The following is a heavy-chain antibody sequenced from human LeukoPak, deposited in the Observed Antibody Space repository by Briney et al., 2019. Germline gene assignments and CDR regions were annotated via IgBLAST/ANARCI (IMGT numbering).Heavy chain of an antibody. CDR3: ARVRAVAGTPT. J-gene: IGHJ4*02. V-gene: IGHV4-31*03. CDR2: IYYSGST. D-gene: IGHD6-19*01. Sequence: SETLSLTCTVSGGSISSGGYYWSWIRQHPGKGLEWIGYIYYSGSTYYNPSLKSRVTISVGTSKNQFSLKLSSVTAADTAVYYCARVRAVAGTPTWGQGTLVTVSS. CDR1: GGSISSGGYY.